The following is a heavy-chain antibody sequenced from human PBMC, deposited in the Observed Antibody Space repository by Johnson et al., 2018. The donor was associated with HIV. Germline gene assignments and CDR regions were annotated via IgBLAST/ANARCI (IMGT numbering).Heavy chain of an antibody. CDR2: IYSGGST. D-gene: IGHD2-15*01. CDR3: ARNGLRHAAKGVAFDI. Sequence: VQLVESGGGLVQPGGSLRLSCAASGFTVSSNYMSWVRQAPGKGLEWVSVIYSGGSTYYADSVKGRFTISRDNSKNTLYLQMNSLRAEDTAVYYCARNGLRHAAKGVAFDIWGQGTMVTVSS. V-gene: IGHV3-66*01. J-gene: IGHJ3*02. CDR1: GFTVSSNY.